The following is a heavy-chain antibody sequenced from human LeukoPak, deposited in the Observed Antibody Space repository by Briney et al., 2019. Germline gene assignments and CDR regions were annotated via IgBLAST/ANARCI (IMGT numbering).Heavy chain of an antibody. D-gene: IGHD3-10*02. V-gene: IGHV4-39*01. CDR3: AIHYVP. CDR2: IYDSSTT. Sequence: RXXPAKWLHFIGSIYDSSTTSYNPSLKSLFTISVDTSKNHFSLNLNSVTAADTAVYYCAIHYVPWGQGTLVTVSS. J-gene: IGHJ5*02.